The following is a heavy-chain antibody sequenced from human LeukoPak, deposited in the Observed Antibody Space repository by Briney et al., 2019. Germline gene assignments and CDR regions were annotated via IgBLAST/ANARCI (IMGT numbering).Heavy chain of an antibody. Sequence: ASVTVSCKASGYTFTGYYIHWVRQAPGQGLEWMGWINPNSGGTSYAQKFQGRVTMTRDTSINTAYMEVTRLKSDDTAIYYCARDPPPVIVGGTTADYWGQGTLVTVSS. D-gene: IGHD1-26*01. V-gene: IGHV1-2*02. J-gene: IGHJ4*02. CDR3: ARDPPPVIVGGTTADY. CDR2: INPNSGGT. CDR1: GYTFTGYY.